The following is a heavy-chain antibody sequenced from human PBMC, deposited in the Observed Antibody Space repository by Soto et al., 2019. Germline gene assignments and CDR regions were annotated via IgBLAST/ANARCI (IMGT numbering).Heavy chain of an antibody. D-gene: IGHD2-21*01. J-gene: IGHJ4*02. V-gene: IGHV4-59*01. Sequence: SETLSLTCTVSGDSISSDHWSWIRQPPGKGLEWIGNIYYSGSTNYNPSLKSRLTISVDTSRNKLSLKLSSLTAADTAVYFCARLGLIDEMWDYWGQGMLVTVSS. CDR1: GDSISSDH. CDR3: ARLGLIDEMWDY. CDR2: IYYSGST.